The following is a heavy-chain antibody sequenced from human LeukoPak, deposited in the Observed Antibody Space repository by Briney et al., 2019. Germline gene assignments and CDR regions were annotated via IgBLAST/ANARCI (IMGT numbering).Heavy chain of an antibody. J-gene: IGHJ4*02. Sequence: GGSLRLSCAASGCSFSSYAMNWVRQAPGKGLEWVSTIGAGSGSTYYADSVKGRFTISRDNSKNTLYLQMNSLRAEDTAVYYCAKGVSSLVPATGVPDYWGQGTLVTVSS. CDR3: AKGVSSLVPATGVPDY. CDR1: GCSFSSYA. D-gene: IGHD2-2*01. CDR2: IGAGSGST. V-gene: IGHV3-23*01.